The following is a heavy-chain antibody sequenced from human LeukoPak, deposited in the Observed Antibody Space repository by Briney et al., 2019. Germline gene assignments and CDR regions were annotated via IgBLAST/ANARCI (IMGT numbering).Heavy chain of an antibody. CDR1: GFTFSSYS. J-gene: IGHJ4*02. V-gene: IGHV3-21*01. D-gene: IGHD3-10*02. CDR2: ISSSSSYI. Sequence: PGGSLRLSCAASGFTFSSYSMNWVRQAPGKGLEWVSSISSSSSYIYYADSVKGRFTISRDNAKNSLYLQMNSLRAEDTAVYYCARDKPDPIVSYVFGVDYWGQGTLVTVSS. CDR3: ARDKPDPIVSYVFGVDY.